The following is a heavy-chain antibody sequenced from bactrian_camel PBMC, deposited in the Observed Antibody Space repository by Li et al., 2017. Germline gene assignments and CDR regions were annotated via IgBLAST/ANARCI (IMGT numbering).Heavy chain of an antibody. CDR3: AVERAGWVERVAHDCRGPIGY. D-gene: IGHD3*01. Sequence: GGSLRLSCAARLYTTRVYCMAWFRQAPGKEREGLAAIHTHYNYTFYADSVKGRFTISRDNAKNTVYLLMNSLKLEDTAVYYCAVERAGWVERVAHDCRGPIGYWGQGTQVTVS. CDR2: IHTHYNYT. J-gene: IGHJ6*01. CDR1: LYTTRVYC. V-gene: IGHV3S25*01.